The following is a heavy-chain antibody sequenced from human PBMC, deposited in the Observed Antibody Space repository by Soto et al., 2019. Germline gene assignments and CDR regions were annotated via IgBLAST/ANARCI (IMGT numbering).Heavy chain of an antibody. CDR1: GFSFSSFA. V-gene: IGHV3-23*01. D-gene: IGHD3-22*01. J-gene: IGHJ4*01. CDR2: ISGSGSDT. CDR3: AKATNYYDSRASFDY. Sequence: GGSLRLSCTASGFSFSSFAMNWVRQAPGKGLEWVSTISGSGSDTYYAESVKGRFTISRDTSRNTLFLQMNSLRIEDTALYYCAKATNYYDSRASFDYWGHGSLVTVSS.